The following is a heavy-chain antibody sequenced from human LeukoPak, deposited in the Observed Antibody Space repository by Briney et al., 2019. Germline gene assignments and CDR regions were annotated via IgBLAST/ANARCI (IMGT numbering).Heavy chain of an antibody. CDR3: AKGMAAAGTDACDI. V-gene: IGHV3-9*01. CDR2: ISWNSGTM. Sequence: PGRSLRLSCAASGFTFDVYAMHSVRQAPGKGLEWVSGISWNSGTMGYTDSVKGRFTISRDNAKNSLYLEMNSLRAEDTALYYCAKGMAAAGTDACDIWGQGTMVTVSS. CDR1: GFTFDVYA. D-gene: IGHD6-13*01. J-gene: IGHJ3*02.